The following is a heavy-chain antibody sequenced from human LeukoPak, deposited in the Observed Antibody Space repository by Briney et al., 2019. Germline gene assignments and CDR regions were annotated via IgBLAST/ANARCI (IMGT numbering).Heavy chain of an antibody. V-gene: IGHV3-23*01. Sequence: GGSLRLSCAASGFTFSSYAMSWVCQAPGKGLEWVSGIYGSGGSTYYADSVKGRFTISRDNSKNTLYLQMNSLRAEDTAVYYCAKDPTYYYDSSGFNWFDPWGQGTLVTVSS. D-gene: IGHD3-22*01. CDR3: AKDPTYYYDSSGFNWFDP. CDR2: IYGSGGST. J-gene: IGHJ5*02. CDR1: GFTFSSYA.